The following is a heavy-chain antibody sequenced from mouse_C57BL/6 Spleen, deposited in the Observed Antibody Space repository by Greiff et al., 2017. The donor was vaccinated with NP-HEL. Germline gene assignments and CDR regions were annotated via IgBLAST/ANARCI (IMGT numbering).Heavy chain of an antibody. V-gene: IGHV1-80*01. CDR1: GYAFSSYW. CDR2: IYPGDGDT. Sequence: QVQLQQSGAELVKPGASVKISCKASGYAFSSYWMNWVKQRPGKGLEWIGQIYPGDGDTNYNGKFKGTATLTADKSSSTAYMQLSSLTSEDSAVYFCARGGYDTWFAYWGQGTLVTVSA. CDR3: ARGGYDTWFAY. D-gene: IGHD2-2*01. J-gene: IGHJ3*01.